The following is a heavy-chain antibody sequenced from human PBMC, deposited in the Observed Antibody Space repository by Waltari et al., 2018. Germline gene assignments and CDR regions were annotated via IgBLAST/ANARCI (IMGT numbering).Heavy chain of an antibody. D-gene: IGHD2-21*02. CDR2: IYYTGST. Sequence: QVQLQASGPSLLKPSETLSLICPVSGGSISGFYWSWVRQPPGKGLDWIGYIYYTGSTNFNPSLKSRVTMSVDTSKNQFSLKLSSVTAADTAFYYCARGGGGDWEWFDPWGQGTLVTVSS. CDR3: ARGGGGDWEWFDP. J-gene: IGHJ5*02. CDR1: GGSISGFY. V-gene: IGHV4-59*01.